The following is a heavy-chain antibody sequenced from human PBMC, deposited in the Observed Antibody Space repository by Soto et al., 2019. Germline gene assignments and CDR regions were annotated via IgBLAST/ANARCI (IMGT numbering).Heavy chain of an antibody. CDR2: IYYSGST. CDR1: GGSISSYY. Sequence: LSLTCTVSGGSISSYYWSWIRQPPGKGLEWIGYIYYSGSTNYNPSLKSRVTISVDTSKNQFSLKLSSVTAADTAVYYCARDLYSSGWYGGLYYYYGMDVWGQGTTVTVSS. J-gene: IGHJ6*02. CDR3: ARDLYSSGWYGGLYYYYGMDV. D-gene: IGHD6-19*01. V-gene: IGHV4-59*01.